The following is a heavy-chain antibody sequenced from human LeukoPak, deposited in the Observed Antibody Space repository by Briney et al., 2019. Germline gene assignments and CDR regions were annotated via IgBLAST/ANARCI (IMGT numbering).Heavy chain of an antibody. CDR3: ARDPVFENYYYYGMDV. J-gene: IGHJ6*02. V-gene: IGHV1-18*01. D-gene: IGHD1-14*01. Sequence: GASVKVSCKASGYTFTSYGISWVRRAPGQGLEWMGWISAYNGNTNYAQKLQGRVTMTTDTSTSTAYMELRSLRSDDTAVYYCARDPVFENYYYYGMDVWGQGTTVTVSS. CDR1: GYTFTSYG. CDR2: ISAYNGNT.